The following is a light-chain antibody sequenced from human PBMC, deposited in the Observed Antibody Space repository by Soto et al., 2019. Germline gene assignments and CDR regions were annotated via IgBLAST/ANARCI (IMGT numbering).Light chain of an antibody. V-gene: IGKV1-9*01. CDR2: TAS. CDR3: QQLNNYPRT. J-gene: IGKJ1*01. CDR1: QGISSY. Sequence: DIELTQSPSFLSASGGDRVTIXXRASQGISSYLAWYQQKPGKAPKXVISTASTLQSGVPSRFSGSGSGTEFTLTISSLQPEDFATYYCQQLNNYPRTFGQGTKVDIK.